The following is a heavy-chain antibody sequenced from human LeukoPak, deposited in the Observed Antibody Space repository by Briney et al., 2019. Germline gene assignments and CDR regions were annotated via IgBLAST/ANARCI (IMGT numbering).Heavy chain of an antibody. CDR1: GFTFSSYS. CDR2: ISSSSSYI. CDR3: ASLPVTVVAQGNY. J-gene: IGHJ4*02. D-gene: IGHD2-15*01. Sequence: GGSLRLSCAASGFTFSSYSMIWVRQAPGKGLEWVSSISSSSSYIYYADSVKGRFTISRDNAKNSLYLQMNSLRAEDTAVYYCASLPVTVVAQGNYWGQGTLVTVSS. V-gene: IGHV3-21*01.